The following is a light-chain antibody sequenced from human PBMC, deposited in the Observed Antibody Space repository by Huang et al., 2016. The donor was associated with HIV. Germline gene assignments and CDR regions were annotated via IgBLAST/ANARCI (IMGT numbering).Light chain of an antibody. CDR3: QQYGSSLYT. Sequence: EIVLTQSPGTLSLSPGERATLSCRASQSVSSSYLAWYQQKPGQAPRLLIYGASSRATGIPDRCSGSGSGTDFTLTSSRLEPEDFAVYYCQQYGSSLYTFGQGTKLEIK. CDR1: QSVSSSY. V-gene: IGKV3-20*01. J-gene: IGKJ2*01. CDR2: GAS.